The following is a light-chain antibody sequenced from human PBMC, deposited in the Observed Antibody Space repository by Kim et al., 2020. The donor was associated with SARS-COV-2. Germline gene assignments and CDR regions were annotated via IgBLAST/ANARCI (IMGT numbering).Light chain of an antibody. CDR1: SLRSYY. CDR2: GRN. V-gene: IGLV3-19*01. Sequence: SSELTQDPTVSVALGQTVRITCQGDSLRSYYATWYQQKPRQAPVLVIYGRNNRPSGIPDRVFGSTSGNTASLTISGAQAEDEADFYCQSRDSGGNVVFGGGTQLTVL. CDR3: QSRDSGGNVV. J-gene: IGLJ2*01.